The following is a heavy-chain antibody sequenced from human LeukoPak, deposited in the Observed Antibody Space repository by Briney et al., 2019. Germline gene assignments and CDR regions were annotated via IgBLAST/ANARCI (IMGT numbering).Heavy chain of an antibody. CDR1: GYSFTSYW. V-gene: IGHV5-51*01. CDR3: ARVVTAIPLSRFDY. Sequence: GESLKISCKGPGYSFTSYWIGWAGQMPGKGLEWMGIIYPGDSDTRYSPSFQGQVTISADKSISTAYLQWSSLKASDTAMYYCARVVTAIPLSRFDYWGQGTLVTVSA. J-gene: IGHJ4*02. D-gene: IGHD2-21*02. CDR2: IYPGDSDT.